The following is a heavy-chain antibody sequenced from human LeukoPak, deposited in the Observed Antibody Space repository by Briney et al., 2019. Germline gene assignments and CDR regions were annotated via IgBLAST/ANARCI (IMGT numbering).Heavy chain of an antibody. V-gene: IGHV3-66*01. CDR2: IYSGGST. J-gene: IGHJ4*02. CDR1: GFTVSSNY. CDR3: ARDRLHYDSLTGYPAD. D-gene: IGHD3-9*01. Sequence: PGGSLRLSCADSGFTVSSNYMRWVRQAPGKGLEWVSVIYSGGSTHHAGSVKGRFTISRDNSKNTLYLQMNSLRAEDTAVYYCARDRLHYDSLTGYPADWGQGTLVTVSS.